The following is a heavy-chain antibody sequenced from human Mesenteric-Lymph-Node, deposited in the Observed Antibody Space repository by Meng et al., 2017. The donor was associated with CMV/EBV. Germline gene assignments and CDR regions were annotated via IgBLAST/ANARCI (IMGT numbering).Heavy chain of an antibody. CDR3: ARGGY. J-gene: IGHJ4*02. V-gene: IGHV1-46*01. CDR2: INPTGGST. D-gene: IGHD3-16*01. CDR1: GYTFTSYG. Sequence: ASVKVSCKASGYTFTSYGISWVRQAPGQGLEWMGIINPTGGSTTYAQKFQGRVTMTRDTSTSTVYVELNSLRSEDTAVYYCARGGYWGQGTLVTVSS.